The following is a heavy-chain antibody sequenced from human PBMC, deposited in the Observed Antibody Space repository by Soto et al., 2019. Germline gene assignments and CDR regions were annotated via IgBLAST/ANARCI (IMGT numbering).Heavy chain of an antibody. Sequence: QVQLVESGGGVVQPGRSLRVSCAASGFTFVSYAMFWVRQAPGTGLEWVAAISYDGSKKYYVDSVKGRFTISRDNPNDTLSLQMNSLRSDDTAVYYCAKGLYSSSPDEDYFYAMDVWGQGTTVTVSS. D-gene: IGHD6-6*01. CDR3: AKGLYSSSPDEDYFYAMDV. CDR2: ISYDGSKK. CDR1: GFTFVSYA. J-gene: IGHJ6*02. V-gene: IGHV3-30*18.